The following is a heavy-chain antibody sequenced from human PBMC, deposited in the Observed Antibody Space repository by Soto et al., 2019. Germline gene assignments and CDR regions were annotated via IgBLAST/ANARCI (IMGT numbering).Heavy chain of an antibody. CDR2: INPSGGST. CDR3: ARGFCTXTTCLVGDF. Sequence: QVQLVQSGAEVKKPGASVKISCKSSGYTFTSYYMHWVRQAPGQGLEWMGMINPSGGSTNYAQRFQGRVTMTRDTSTSTVYMDLSDLRSEDTAVYYCARGFCTXTTCLVGDFWGQGTLVTVSS. D-gene: IGHD2-8*01. V-gene: IGHV1-46*01. CDR1: GYTFTSYY. J-gene: IGHJ4*02.